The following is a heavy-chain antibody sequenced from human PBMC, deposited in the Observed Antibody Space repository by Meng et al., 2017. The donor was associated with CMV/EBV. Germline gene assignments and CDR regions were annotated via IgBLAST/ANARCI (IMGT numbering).Heavy chain of an antibody. D-gene: IGHD3-22*01. CDR3: ARGPYYYDSSGSRFDP. V-gene: IGHV1-69*12. CDR2: IIPIFGTA. J-gene: IGHJ5*02. Sequence: QVQVVQSGVEVKKPGSSVKVSCKASGGTFSSYAISWVRQAPGQGLEWMGGIIPIFGTANYAQKSKGRVTITADESTSTAYMELSSLRSEDTAVYYCARGPYYYDSSGSRFDPWGQGTLVTVSS. CDR1: GGTFSSYA.